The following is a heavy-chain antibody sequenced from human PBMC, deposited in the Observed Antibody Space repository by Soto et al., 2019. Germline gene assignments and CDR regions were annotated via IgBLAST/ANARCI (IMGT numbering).Heavy chain of an antibody. D-gene: IGHD2-2*01. V-gene: IGHV1-8*01. CDR2: MNPNSGNT. CDR3: ARGPRYQLYGYYYYYMDV. Sequence: GASVKVSCKASGYTFTSYDINWVRQATGQGLEWMGWMNPNSGNTGYAQKFQGRVTMTRNTSISTAYMELSSLRSEDTAVYYCARGPRYQLYGYYYYYMDVWGKGTTVTVSS. CDR1: GYTFTSYD. J-gene: IGHJ6*03.